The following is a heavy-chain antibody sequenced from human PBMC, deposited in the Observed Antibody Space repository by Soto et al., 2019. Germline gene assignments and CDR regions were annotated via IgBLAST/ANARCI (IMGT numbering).Heavy chain of an antibody. CDR3: ARDWGSSGWPN. Sequence: SEALSLTCTVSGHSLCSGGYYWSWIRQHPGKGLEWVGYIYFTGSTLYNPSLKSRLAMSPDTAKNKCSLRLTSVTAADTAVYFCARDWGSSGWPNWGQGTLVTVSS. D-gene: IGHD6-19*01. CDR1: GHSLCSGGYY. CDR2: IYFTGST. V-gene: IGHV4-31*03. J-gene: IGHJ4*02.